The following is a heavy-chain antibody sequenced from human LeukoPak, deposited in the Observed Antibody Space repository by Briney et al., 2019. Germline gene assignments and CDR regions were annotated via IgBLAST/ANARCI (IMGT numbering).Heavy chain of an antibody. V-gene: IGHV1-2*04. CDR1: GYTFTGYY. J-gene: IGHJ4*02. CDR3: ARADILTGPLDY. D-gene: IGHD3-9*01. Sequence: ASVKVSCKASGYTFTGYYMHWVRQAPGQGLGWMGWINPNSGGTNYAQKFQGWVTMTRDTSISTAYMELSRLRSDDTAVYYCARADILTGPLDYWGQGTLVTVSS. CDR2: INPNSGGT.